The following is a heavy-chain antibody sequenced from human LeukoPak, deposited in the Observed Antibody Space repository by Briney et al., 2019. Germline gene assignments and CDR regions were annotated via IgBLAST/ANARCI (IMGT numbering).Heavy chain of an antibody. J-gene: IGHJ4*02. Sequence: GGSLRLSCVASGFSFSKFGMNWVRQAPGKGLEWVASIGSSSGFIDYADSVKGRFTISKDNAKHSLSLQMNSLRAEDTAVYYCASQRTDAGSYYFLSWGQGTLVTVSS. D-gene: IGHD3-10*01. CDR3: ASQRTDAGSYYFLS. V-gene: IGHV3-21*01. CDR1: GFSFSKFG. CDR2: IGSSSGFI.